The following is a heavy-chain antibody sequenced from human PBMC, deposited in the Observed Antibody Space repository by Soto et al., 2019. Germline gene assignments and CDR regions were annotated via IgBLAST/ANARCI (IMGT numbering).Heavy chain of an antibody. CDR1: GYTFTSYY. CDR3: VKTRLAGGFDY. J-gene: IGHJ4*02. V-gene: IGHV1-46*01. D-gene: IGHD3-16*01. Sequence: ASVKVSCKASGYTFTSYYMHWVRQAPGQGLEWMGIINPSGGSTSYAQKFQGRVTMTRDTSTSTVYMELSSLRSEDTAAYYCVKTRLAGGFDYWGQGSQVTVSS. CDR2: INPSGGST.